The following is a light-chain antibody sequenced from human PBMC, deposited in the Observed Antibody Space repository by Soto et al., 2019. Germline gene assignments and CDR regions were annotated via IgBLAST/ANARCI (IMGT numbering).Light chain of an antibody. CDR2: GAS. J-gene: IGKJ1*01. V-gene: IGKV3-20*01. CDR3: QQYGSSPWT. CDR1: QSVSSSY. Sequence: EIVLTQSAGTLSLSPGERATLSCRASQSVSSSYLAWYQQKPGQAPRLLIYGASSRATGIPDRFSGSGSGTDFTLTISRLEPEDFAVYYCQQYGSSPWTFGQGTTGDIK.